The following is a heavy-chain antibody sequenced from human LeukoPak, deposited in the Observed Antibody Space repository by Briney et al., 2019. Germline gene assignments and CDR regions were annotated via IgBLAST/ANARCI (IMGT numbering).Heavy chain of an antibody. Sequence: GGSLRLSCAASGFTFRNYGMSWVRQAPGKGLEWVSAISGSGGSTYYADSVKGRFTISRDNSKNTLYLQMNSLRAEDTAVYYCAKILSDYYDSSGYYSNDYWGQGTLVTVSS. J-gene: IGHJ4*02. CDR1: GFTFRNYG. V-gene: IGHV3-23*01. D-gene: IGHD3-22*01. CDR3: AKILSDYYDSSGYYSNDY. CDR2: ISGSGGST.